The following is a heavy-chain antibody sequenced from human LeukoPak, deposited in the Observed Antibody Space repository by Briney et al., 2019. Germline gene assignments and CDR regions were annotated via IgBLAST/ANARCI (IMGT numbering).Heavy chain of an antibody. J-gene: IGHJ6*02. CDR3: ARDQFCATVTTSYYYGMDV. Sequence: GASVKVSFKASGYTFTSYGISWVRQAPGQGLEWMGWISAYNGNTNYAQKHQGRVTMTTDTSTSTAYMELRSLISDDTAVYFCARDQFCATVTTSYYYGMDVWGQGTTVTVSS. CDR1: GYTFTSYG. D-gene: IGHD4-17*01. CDR2: ISAYNGNT. V-gene: IGHV1-18*01.